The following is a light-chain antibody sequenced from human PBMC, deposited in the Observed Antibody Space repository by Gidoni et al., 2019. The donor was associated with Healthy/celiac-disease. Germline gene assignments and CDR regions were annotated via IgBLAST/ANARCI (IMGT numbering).Light chain of an antibody. Sequence: DSQLTQSPSFLSASVGDRVTITCRASQGISSYLAWYQQKPGKAPKLLIYAASTLQSGVPSRFSGSGSGTEFTLTISILQPEDFATYYCQQLNSYSITFGQGTRLEIK. V-gene: IGKV1-9*01. CDR1: QGISSY. CDR2: AAS. CDR3: QQLNSYSIT. J-gene: IGKJ5*01.